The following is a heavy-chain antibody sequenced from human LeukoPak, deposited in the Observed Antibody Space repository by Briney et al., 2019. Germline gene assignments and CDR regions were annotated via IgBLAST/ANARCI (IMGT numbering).Heavy chain of an antibody. J-gene: IGHJ5*02. CDR1: EGTFSSYA. CDR3: ARDITVATISNWFDP. Sequence: ASVKVSCKASEGTFSSYAISWVRQAPGQGLEWMGGIIPIFGTANYAQKFQGRVTITADESTSTAYMELSSLRSEDTAVYYCARDITVATISNWFDPWGQGTLVTVSS. CDR2: IIPIFGTA. V-gene: IGHV1-69*13. D-gene: IGHD5-12*01.